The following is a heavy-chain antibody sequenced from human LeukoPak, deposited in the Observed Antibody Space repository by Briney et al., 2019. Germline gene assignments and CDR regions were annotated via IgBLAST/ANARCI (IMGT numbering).Heavy chain of an antibody. CDR1: GFTFGDYA. D-gene: IGHD3-10*02. Sequence: PGGSLRLSCTASGFTFGDYAMSWVRQAPGKGLEWVGFIRSKAYGGTTEYAASVKGRFTISRDDSKSIAYLQMNSLKTEDTAVYYCTRVFVRYLRVEYREFDYWGQGTLVTVSS. J-gene: IGHJ4*02. CDR2: IRSKAYGGTT. V-gene: IGHV3-49*04. CDR3: TRVFVRYLRVEYREFDY.